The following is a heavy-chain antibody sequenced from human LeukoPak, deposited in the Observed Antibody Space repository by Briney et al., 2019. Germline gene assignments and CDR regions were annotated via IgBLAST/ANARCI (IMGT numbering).Heavy chain of an antibody. J-gene: IGHJ4*02. CDR2: IIPIFGTA. Sequence: SVKVSCKASGGTFSSYAVSWVRQAPGQGLEWMGGIIPIFGTANYAQNFQGRVTMTRDTSTSAVYMELSSLRSEDTAVYYCARGGSLAVAPHQYYFDYWGQGTLVTVSS. CDR1: GGTFSSYA. CDR3: ARGGSLAVAPHQYYFDY. V-gene: IGHV1-69*05. D-gene: IGHD6-19*01.